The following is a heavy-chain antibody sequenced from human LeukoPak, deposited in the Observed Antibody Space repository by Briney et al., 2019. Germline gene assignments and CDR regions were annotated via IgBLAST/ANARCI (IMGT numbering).Heavy chain of an antibody. V-gene: IGHV1-69*02. CDR3: ARGPAQATYYDFWSGSTTSNWFDP. CDR1: VGTFSSYT. D-gene: IGHD3-3*01. J-gene: IGHJ5*02. Sequence: SVKVSCKASVGTFSSYTISWVRQAPGQGLEWMGRIIPILGITKYTQKFQGRVSITADKSTSTAYMELSSLRSEDTAVYYCARGPAQATYYDFWSGSTTSNWFDPWGQGTLVTVSS. CDR2: IIPILGIT.